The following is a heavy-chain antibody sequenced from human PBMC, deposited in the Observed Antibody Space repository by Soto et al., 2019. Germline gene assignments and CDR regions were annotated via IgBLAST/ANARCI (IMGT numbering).Heavy chain of an antibody. Sequence: ASVKVSCKASGYTFTSYYMHWVRQAPGQGLEWMGIINPSGGSTSYAQKFQGRVTMTRDTSTSTVYMELSSLRSEDTAVYYCARAVEGYSHGNGIDYWGQGTLVTVSS. D-gene: IGHD5-18*01. V-gene: IGHV1-46*01. CDR3: ARAVEGYSHGNGIDY. J-gene: IGHJ4*02. CDR2: INPSGGST. CDR1: GYTFTSYY.